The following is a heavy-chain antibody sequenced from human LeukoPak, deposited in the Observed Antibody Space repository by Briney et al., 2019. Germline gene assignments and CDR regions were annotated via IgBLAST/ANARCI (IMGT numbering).Heavy chain of an antibody. CDR1: GFTFSSYW. CDR3: ARWSPTTYYYYGMDV. CDR2: IKQDGSEK. D-gene: IGHD5-12*01. V-gene: IGHV3-7*01. Sequence: GGSLRLSCAASGFTFSSYWMSWVRQAPGKGLEWVANIKQDGSEKYYVDSVKGRFTISRDNAKNSLYLQMNSLRAEDTAVYYRARWSPTTYYYYGMDVWGQGTTVTVSS. J-gene: IGHJ6*02.